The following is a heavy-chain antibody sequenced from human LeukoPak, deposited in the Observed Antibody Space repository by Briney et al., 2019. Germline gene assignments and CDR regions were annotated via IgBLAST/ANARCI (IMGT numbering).Heavy chain of an antibody. D-gene: IGHD3-22*01. J-gene: IGHJ4*02. CDR3: ATLPPYYDSSLGSFDY. CDR1: GYTFTGYY. V-gene: IGHV1-8*02. CDR2: INPNSGNT. Sequence: ASVKVSCKASGYTFTGYYMHWVRQAPGQGLEWMGWINPNSGNTGYAQKFQGRVTMTEDTSTDTAYMELSSLRSEDTAVYYCATLPPYYDSSLGSFDYWGQGTLVTVSS.